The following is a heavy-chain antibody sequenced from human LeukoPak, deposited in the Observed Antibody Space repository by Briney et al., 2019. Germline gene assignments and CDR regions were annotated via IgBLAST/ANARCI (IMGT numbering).Heavy chain of an antibody. D-gene: IGHD6-13*01. CDR1: GGSISSGDYF. V-gene: IGHV4-31*03. J-gene: IGHJ6*02. Sequence: SETLSLICTVSGGSISSGDYFWTWIRQHPGKGLEWIGYIAYSASTYYNPSLKSRVTISVDTSKNQFSLKVSSVTAADAAVYYCARDRSSSSFYYGMDVWGQGTTVTVSS. CDR3: ARDRSSSSFYYGMDV. CDR2: IAYSAST.